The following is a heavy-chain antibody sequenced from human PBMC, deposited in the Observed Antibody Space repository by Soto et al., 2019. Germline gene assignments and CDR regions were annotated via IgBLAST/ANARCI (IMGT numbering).Heavy chain of an antibody. D-gene: IGHD3-22*01. V-gene: IGHV4-59*01. CDR3: ARVRYFYDSSGYQYYFDF. CDR1: GGSISSYY. CDR2: IYYSGST. J-gene: IGHJ4*02. Sequence: SETLSLTCTVSGGSISSYYWSWIRQPPGKGLEWIGYIYYSGSTNYNPSLKSRVTISVDTSKNQFSLKLSSVTAADTAVYYCARVRYFYDSSGYQYYFDFWGQGTLVTVS.